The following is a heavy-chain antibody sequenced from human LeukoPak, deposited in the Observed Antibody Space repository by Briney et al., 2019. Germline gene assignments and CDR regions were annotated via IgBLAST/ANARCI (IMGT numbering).Heavy chain of an antibody. J-gene: IGHJ4*02. CDR1: RYTFTGYY. CDR3: ATGAASYYGD. D-gene: IGHD1-26*01. Sequence: ASVKVSCKASRYTFTGYYMHWVRQAPGQGLEWMGWINPNSGDTNYAQKFQGRVTMARDTAINTVYMQLSRLRSDDTAVYYCATGAASYYGDWGQGTLVTVSS. V-gene: IGHV1-2*02. CDR2: INPNSGDT.